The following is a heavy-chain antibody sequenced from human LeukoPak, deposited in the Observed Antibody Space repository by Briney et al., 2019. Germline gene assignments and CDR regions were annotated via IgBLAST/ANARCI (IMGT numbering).Heavy chain of an antibody. Sequence: SETLSLTCTGSGGSISSYYWSWIRQPPGKGLEWIGYIYYSGSTNYNPSLKSRVTISVDTSKNQFSLKLSSVTAADTAVYYCARSTPPFYYFDYWGQGTLVTVSS. CDR2: IYYSGST. D-gene: IGHD2-15*01. CDR3: ARSTPPFYYFDY. V-gene: IGHV4-59*01. J-gene: IGHJ4*02. CDR1: GGSISSYY.